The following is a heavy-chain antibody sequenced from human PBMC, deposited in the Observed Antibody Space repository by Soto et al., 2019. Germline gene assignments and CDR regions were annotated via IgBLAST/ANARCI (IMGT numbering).Heavy chain of an antibody. Sequence: LRLSCAASGFTFSSYAMHWVRQAPGKGLEWVAVISYDGSNKYYADSVKGRFTISRDNSKNTLYLQMNSLRAEDTAVYYCARDLKRVAAAGNIYWGQGTQVTGS. CDR1: GFTFSSYA. D-gene: IGHD6-13*01. CDR2: ISYDGSNK. CDR3: ARDLKRVAAAGNIY. V-gene: IGHV3-30-3*01. J-gene: IGHJ4*02.